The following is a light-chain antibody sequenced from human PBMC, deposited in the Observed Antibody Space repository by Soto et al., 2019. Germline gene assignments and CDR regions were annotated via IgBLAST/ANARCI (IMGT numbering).Light chain of an antibody. CDR2: AVS. CDR1: SSDVGDYSY. Sequence: QSALTQPASVSGSPGQSITISCTGTSSDVGDYSYVSWYQQHPSKAPKLMIYAVSNRPSGVSNRFSGSKSGNTASLTISGLQAEDEADYYCSSYTSSNTWVFGGGTKLTVL. CDR3: SSYTSSNTWV. J-gene: IGLJ3*02. V-gene: IGLV2-14*01.